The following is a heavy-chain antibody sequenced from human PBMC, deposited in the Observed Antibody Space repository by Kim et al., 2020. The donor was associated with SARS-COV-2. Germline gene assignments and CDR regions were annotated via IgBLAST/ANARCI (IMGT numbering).Heavy chain of an antibody. CDR3: ARANERITMVRGVNSYYNEGLDV. D-gene: IGHD3-10*01. V-gene: IGHV3-21*01. CDR1: GFTFSTFS. CDR2: ISRSGRYI. J-gene: IGHJ6*02. Sequence: GGSLRLSCAASGFTFSTFSMNWVRQAPGKGLEWVSSISRSGRYIYYADSLKGRFTISRDNAKNSLYLQMNSLRAEDTAVYYCARANERITMVRGVNSYYNEGLDVWGQGTTVTVSS.